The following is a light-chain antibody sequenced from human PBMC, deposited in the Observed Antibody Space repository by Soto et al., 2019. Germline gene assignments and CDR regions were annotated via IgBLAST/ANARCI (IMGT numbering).Light chain of an antibody. CDR3: SSYTSSSTFYV. V-gene: IGLV2-14*01. J-gene: IGLJ1*01. CDR2: DVS. Sequence: QSALTQPASVSGSPGQSITISCTGTSSDVGGYNYVSWYQQHPGKAPKLMIYDVSNRPSGVSNRFSGSQSGNTASLTISGLQAEDEADYYCSSYTSSSTFYVFGTGTKLTVL. CDR1: SSDVGGYNY.